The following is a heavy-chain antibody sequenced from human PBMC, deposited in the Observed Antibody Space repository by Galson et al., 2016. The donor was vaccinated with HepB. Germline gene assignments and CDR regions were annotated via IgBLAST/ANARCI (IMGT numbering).Heavy chain of an antibody. D-gene: IGHD2-21*01. CDR3: AKDLWRRGFLDH. Sequence: SLRLSCAASGLTFSSYGMHWVRQVPGKGLEWVAVISYDGSNKYYIDSVKGRFTISRDNSKNTMYLQMNRVRLEDTAVYYCAKDLWRRGFLDHWGQGTLVTVSS. CDR2: ISYDGSNK. CDR1: GLTFSSYG. J-gene: IGHJ4*02. V-gene: IGHV3-30*18.